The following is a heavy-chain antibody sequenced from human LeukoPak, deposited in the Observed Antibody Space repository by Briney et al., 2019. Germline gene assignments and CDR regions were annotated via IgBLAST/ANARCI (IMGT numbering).Heavy chain of an antibody. CDR2: IYQRGTT. Sequence: PSETLSLTCTISGGSITSGSYYWAWVRQSPGTGLEWIGSIYQRGTTYYNPSLQSRVTISVDTSKNQFSLRLSSVTAADTAVYYCARHRGVGALTWGQGTLVTVSS. CDR1: GGSITSGSYY. V-gene: IGHV4-39*01. J-gene: IGHJ5*02. D-gene: IGHD3-10*01. CDR3: ARHRGVGALT.